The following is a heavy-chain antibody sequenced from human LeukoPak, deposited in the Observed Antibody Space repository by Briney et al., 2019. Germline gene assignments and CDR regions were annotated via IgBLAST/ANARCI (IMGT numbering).Heavy chain of an antibody. CDR1: GYTFTSYG. Sequence: ASVKVSCKASGYTFTSYGISWVRQAPGQGLEWMGWISAYNGNTNYAQKLQGRVTMTTDTSTSTAYMELRSLRSEDTAVYYCAYSTTATLGGWYLDLWGRGTLVTVSS. V-gene: IGHV1-18*01. D-gene: IGHD1-1*01. CDR3: AYSTTATLGGWYLDL. J-gene: IGHJ2*01. CDR2: ISAYNGNT.